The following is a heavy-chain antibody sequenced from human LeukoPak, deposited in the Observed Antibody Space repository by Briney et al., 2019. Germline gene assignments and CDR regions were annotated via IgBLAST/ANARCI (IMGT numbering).Heavy chain of an antibody. J-gene: IGHJ6*02. CDR1: GGTFSSYA. D-gene: IGHD3-10*01. CDR2: IIPIFGTA. CDR3: ARATMVRGVITPPHYYYYGMDV. V-gene: IGHV1-69*13. Sequence: ASVKVSCKASGGTFSSYAISWVRQAPGQGLEWMGGIIPIFGTANYAQKFQGRVTITADESTSTAYMELSSLRSEDTAVYYCARATMVRGVITPPHYYYYGMDVWGQGTTVTVSS.